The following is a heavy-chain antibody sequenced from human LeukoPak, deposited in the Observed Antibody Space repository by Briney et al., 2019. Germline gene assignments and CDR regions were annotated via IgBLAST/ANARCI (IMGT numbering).Heavy chain of an antibody. D-gene: IGHD4-23*01. CDR1: GFTVSSNY. CDR3: ARLVTGTTVVNSGWFDP. CDR2: IYSGGGT. V-gene: IGHV3-66*04. J-gene: IGHJ5*02. Sequence: GGSLRLSCVASGFTVSSNYMTWVRQAPGKGLEYVSVIYSGGGTYYADSVKGRFSISRDNSKSTLYLQMISLRAEDTAVYYCARLVTGTTVVNSGWFDPWGQGTLVTVSS.